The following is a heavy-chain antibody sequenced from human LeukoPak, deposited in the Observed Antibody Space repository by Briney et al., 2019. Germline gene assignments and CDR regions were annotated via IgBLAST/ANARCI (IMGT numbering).Heavy chain of an antibody. CDR3: VRLYKGGYTSREADY. CDR1: GFTLSDFW. D-gene: IGHD5-18*01. J-gene: IGHJ4*02. CDR2: LKQDGSER. V-gene: IGHV3-7*01. Sequence: GGSLRLSCAASGFTLSDFWMSWIRQGPGKGLEWVASLKQDGSERFYVDSVKGRFTISRDTANNSLYLQMSSLRVEDTAMYYCVRLYKGGYTSREADYWGQGALVTVSS.